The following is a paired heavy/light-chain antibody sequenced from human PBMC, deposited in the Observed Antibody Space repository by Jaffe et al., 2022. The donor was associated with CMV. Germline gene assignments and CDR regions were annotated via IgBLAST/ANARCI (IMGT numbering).Heavy chain of an antibody. CDR1: GYSFTSYW. J-gene: IGHJ4*02. CDR2: IDPSDSYT. CDR3: ARHDSSGWSSAGY. D-gene: IGHD6-19*01. Sequence: EVQLVQSGAEVKKPGESLRISCKGSGYSFTSYWISWVRQMPGKGLEWMGRIDPSDSYTNYSPSFQGHVTISADKSISTAYLQWSSLKASDTAMYYCARHDSSGWSSAGYWGQGTLVTVSS. V-gene: IGHV5-10-1*03.
Light chain of an antibody. CDR3: QQYNSYPHT. J-gene: IGKJ2*01. CDR1: QGISNY. Sequence: DIQMTQSPSSLSASVGDRVTITCRASQGISNYLAWFQQKPGKAPKSLIYAASSLQSGVPSKFSGSGSGTDFTLTISSLQPEDFATYYCQQYNSYPHTFGQGTKLEIK. V-gene: IGKV1-16*02. CDR2: AAS.